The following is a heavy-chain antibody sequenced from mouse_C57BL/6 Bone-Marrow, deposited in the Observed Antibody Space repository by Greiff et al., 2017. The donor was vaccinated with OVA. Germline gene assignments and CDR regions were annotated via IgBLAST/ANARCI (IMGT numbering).Heavy chain of an antibody. CDR2: IDPSDSDT. J-gene: IGHJ3*01. CDR1: GYTFTSYW. V-gene: IGHV1-52*01. CDR3: ASRSPEGFAY. Sequence: QVQLQQSGAELVRPGSSVKLSCKASGYTFTSYWMHWVKQRPIQGLEWIGNIDPSDSDTHYNQKFKDKATLTVDKSSSTAYMQLSSLTSEDSAVYYCASRSPEGFAYWGQGTLVTVSA.